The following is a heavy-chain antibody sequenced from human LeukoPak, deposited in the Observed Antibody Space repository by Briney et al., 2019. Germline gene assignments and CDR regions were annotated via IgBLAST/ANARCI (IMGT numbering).Heavy chain of an antibody. D-gene: IGHD3-3*01. V-gene: IGHV3-30*02. CDR3: ATWAATLLGTDH. CDR2: IRYDGSAK. J-gene: IGHJ5*02. Sequence: GGSLRLSCAASGFTFSGFGMYWVRQAPGKGLEWVAFIRYDGSAKFYSESVKGRFTISRDNSKNTLFLQMGSLRADDTALYYCATWAATLLGTDHWGQGTLVTVSS. CDR1: GFTFSGFG.